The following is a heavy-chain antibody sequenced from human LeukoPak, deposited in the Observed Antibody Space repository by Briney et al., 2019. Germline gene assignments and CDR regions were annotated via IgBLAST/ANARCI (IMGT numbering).Heavy chain of an antibody. CDR3: ARDRDNYDSKYYFDY. Sequence: SETLSLTCTVSGGSISRYYWSWIRQPAGKGLEWIGRIYTSGSTNYNPSLMSRVTMSIDTSKNQFSLKLSSVTAADTAVYYCARDRDNYDSKYYFDYWGQGTLVTVSS. D-gene: IGHD3-22*01. V-gene: IGHV4-4*07. CDR2: IYTSGST. CDR1: GGSISRYY. J-gene: IGHJ4*02.